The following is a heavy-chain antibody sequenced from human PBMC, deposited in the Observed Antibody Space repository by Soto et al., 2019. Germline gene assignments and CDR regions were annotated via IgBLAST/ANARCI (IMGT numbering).Heavy chain of an antibody. V-gene: IGHV4-59*01. CDR3: ARVGYCSSTPCWPIGYCEY. J-gene: IGHJ4*02. CDR1: GDSISSFY. Sequence: QVQLQESGPGLVKPSETLSLTCTVSGDSISSFYWTWIRQPPGKGLEWVGYIFSSGSTNYNPSLKSRVTISVDTSENQFSMKLTSVTAADTAVYYCARVGYCSSTPCWPIGYCEYWGQGTLVTVSS. D-gene: IGHD2-2*01. CDR2: IFSSGST.